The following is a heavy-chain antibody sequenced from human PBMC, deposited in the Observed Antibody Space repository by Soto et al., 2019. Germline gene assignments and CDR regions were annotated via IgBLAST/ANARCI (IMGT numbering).Heavy chain of an antibody. CDR1: GFTFSSYA. Sequence: GGSLRLSCAASGFTFSSYAMSWVRQAPGKGLEWVSGISGSGGSTYYADSVKGLFTISRDNSKNTLFLQLNSLRAEDTAIYYCAKSMTTVTSKFDFWGQGTLVTVSS. V-gene: IGHV3-23*01. CDR2: ISGSGGST. J-gene: IGHJ4*02. D-gene: IGHD4-17*01. CDR3: AKSMTTVTSKFDF.